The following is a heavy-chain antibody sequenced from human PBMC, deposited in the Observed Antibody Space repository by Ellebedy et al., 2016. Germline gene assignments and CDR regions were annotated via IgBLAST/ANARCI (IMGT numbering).Heavy chain of an antibody. CDR3: ARGGEQWLPDF. Sequence: GESLKISXAASGFNFNRYATSWVRQAPGKGLEWVGFIRSKAEGGTTQYAASVRGKFTVSRDNSKSIAYLQMNGLKSEDTAVYYCARGGEQWLPDFWGQGTLVTVSS. V-gene: IGHV3-49*04. CDR1: GFNFNRYA. D-gene: IGHD6-19*01. CDR2: IRSKAEGGTT. J-gene: IGHJ4*02.